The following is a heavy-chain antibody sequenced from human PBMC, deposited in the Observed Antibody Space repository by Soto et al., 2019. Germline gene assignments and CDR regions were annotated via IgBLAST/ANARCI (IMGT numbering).Heavy chain of an antibody. J-gene: IGHJ4*02. V-gene: IGHV1-2*02. Sequence: GASVKVSCKASGYTFTGYYMHLVRQAPGQGLEWMGCINPNSGVTYYAQKFESRLNMTRDTSISAACMELRRLRSDETAVYYCASKGGPNRGYSSSFSSLPYSWGQGALVTVSS. D-gene: IGHD6-6*01. CDR1: GYTFTGYY. CDR3: ASKGGPNRGYSSSFSSLPYS. CDR2: INPNSGVT.